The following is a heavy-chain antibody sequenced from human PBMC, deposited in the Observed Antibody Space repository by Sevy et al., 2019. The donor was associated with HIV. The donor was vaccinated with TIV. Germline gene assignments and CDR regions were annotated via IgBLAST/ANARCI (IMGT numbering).Heavy chain of an antibody. CDR1: GFTFSSYS. V-gene: IGHV3-21*01. CDR3: ARATRVVRGAFDY. D-gene: IGHD3-10*01. CDR2: ISSSSSYI. J-gene: IGHJ4*02. Sequence: GGSLRLSCAASGFTFSSYSMNWVRQAPGKGLEWVSSISSSSSYIYYEDSVKGRFTISRDNAKNSLYLQMNSLRAEDTAVYYCARATRVVRGAFDYWGQGTLVTVSS.